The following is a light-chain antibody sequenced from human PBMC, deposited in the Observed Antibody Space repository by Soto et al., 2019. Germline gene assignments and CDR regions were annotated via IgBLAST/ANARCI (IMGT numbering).Light chain of an antibody. CDR3: QQGHNWPLT. CDR2: SAS. Sequence: EIAMTQSPATLSVSPGERATLSCRASQSISTELAWCQQIPGQPPRLLIYSASTRATGVPARFTGSGSGSEFTLPIGGLQSEDFAIYYCQQGHNWPLTFGQGTRRE. CDR1: QSISTE. V-gene: IGKV3-15*01. J-gene: IGKJ2*01.